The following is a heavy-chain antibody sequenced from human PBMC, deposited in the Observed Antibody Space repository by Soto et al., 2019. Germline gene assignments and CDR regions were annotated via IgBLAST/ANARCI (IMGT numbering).Heavy chain of an antibody. CDR1: GDSVSSNSAA. V-gene: IGHV6-1*01. Sequence: PSQTLSLTCAISGDSVSSNSAAWNWIRQSPSRGLEWLGRTYYRSKWYNDYAVSVKSRITINPDTSKNQFSLQLNSVTPEDTALYYCARGPTIAAAGHPVDYWGQGTLVTVS. CDR2: TYYRSKWYN. CDR3: ARGPTIAAAGHPVDY. D-gene: IGHD6-13*01. J-gene: IGHJ4*02.